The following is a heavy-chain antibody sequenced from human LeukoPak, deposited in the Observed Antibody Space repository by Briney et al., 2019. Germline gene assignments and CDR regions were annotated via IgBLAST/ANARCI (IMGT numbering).Heavy chain of an antibody. CDR3: ARRGGGDSDYYFDY. CDR1: GFTFTSYT. CDR2: ISGDGDNT. D-gene: IGHD4-17*01. V-gene: IGHV3-64*01. Sequence: GGSLRLSCVASGFTFTSYTIYWVRRAPGKGLEYVSAISGDGDNTFYANSVKGRFTISRDNSKNTLYLQMGSLRAEDMAVYYCARRGGGDSDYYFDYWGQGTLVTVSS. J-gene: IGHJ4*02.